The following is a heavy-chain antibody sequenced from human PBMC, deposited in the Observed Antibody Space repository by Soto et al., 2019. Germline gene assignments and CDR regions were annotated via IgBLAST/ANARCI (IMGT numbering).Heavy chain of an antibody. CDR3: TTDPGPYSSAY. J-gene: IGHJ4*02. V-gene: IGHV3-15*07. CDR1: GFTFNNAW. Sequence: EVQLVESGGGLVKPGGSLRLSCAASGFTFNNAWMNWVRQAPGKGLEWVGRIKSKTDGVPTDYAASVKGRFTISRDDSKNTLYLQMNSLKTEDTAVYFCTTDPGPYSSAYWGQGTLVTVPS. D-gene: IGHD6-25*01. CDR2: IKSKTDGVPT.